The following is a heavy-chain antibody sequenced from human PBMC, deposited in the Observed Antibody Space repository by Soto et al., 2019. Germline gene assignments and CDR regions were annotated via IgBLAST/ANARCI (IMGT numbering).Heavy chain of an antibody. V-gene: IGHV4-4*02. Sequence: SETLSLTCAVSSGSISSSNWWSWVRQPPGKGLEWIGEIYHSGSTNYNPSLKSRVTISVDKSKNQFSLKLSSVTAADTAVYYCASLASSGWDSDYWGQGTLVTVSS. D-gene: IGHD6-19*01. CDR3: ASLASSGWDSDY. CDR2: IYHSGST. J-gene: IGHJ4*02. CDR1: SGSISSSNW.